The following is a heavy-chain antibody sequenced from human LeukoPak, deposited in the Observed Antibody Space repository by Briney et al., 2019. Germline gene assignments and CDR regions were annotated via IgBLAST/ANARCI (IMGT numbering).Heavy chain of an antibody. CDR2: INPSSGGT. D-gene: IGHD3-22*01. V-gene: IGHV1-2*06. CDR1: GYTFTGYY. CDR3: ARLDAGYYDSSGHYDY. J-gene: IGHJ4*02. Sequence: GASVKVSCKASGYTFTGYYMHWVRQAPGQGLEWMGRINPSSGGTNYAQKFQGRVTMTRDTSISTAYMELSRLRSDDTAVYYCARLDAGYYDSSGHYDYWGQGTLVTVSS.